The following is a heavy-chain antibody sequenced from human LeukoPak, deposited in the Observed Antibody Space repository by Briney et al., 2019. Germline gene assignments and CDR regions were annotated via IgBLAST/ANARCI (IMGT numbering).Heavy chain of an antibody. CDR2: ISSSSSYI. D-gene: IGHD4-17*01. V-gene: IGHV3-21*01. CDR1: GFTFSSYS. J-gene: IGHJ4*02. Sequence: GGSLRLSCAASGFTFSSYSMNWARQAPGKGLEWVSSISSSSSYIYYADSVKGRFTISRDNAKNSLYLQMNSLRAEGTAVYYCARVALRTFDYWGQGTLVTVSS. CDR3: ARVALRTFDY.